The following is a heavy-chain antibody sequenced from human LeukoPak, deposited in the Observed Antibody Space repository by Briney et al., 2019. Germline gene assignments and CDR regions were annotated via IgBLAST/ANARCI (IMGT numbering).Heavy chain of an antibody. V-gene: IGHV1-69*13. D-gene: IGHD3-3*01. CDR1: GGTFSTYA. CDR2: IIPMFGTA. Sequence: SVKVSCKASGGTFSTYAISWVRQAPGQGLECMGGIIPMFGTANHAQKFQGRVTVTADESTSTAYMELSTLRSEDTAVYYCARGFLGYYMDVWGKGTTVTVSS. CDR3: ARGFLGYYMDV. J-gene: IGHJ6*03.